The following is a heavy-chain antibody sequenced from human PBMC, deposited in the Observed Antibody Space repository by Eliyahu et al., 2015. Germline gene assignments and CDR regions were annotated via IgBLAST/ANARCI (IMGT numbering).Heavy chain of an antibody. CDR3: ARDGFGGQQLVDY. J-gene: IGHJ4*02. Sequence: QVQLVESGGGVVQPGRSLRLSCAASGFTFSSYGMHWVRQAPGKGLEWVGVISYDGSNKYYADSVKGRFTISRDNSKNTLYLQMNSLRAEDTAVYYCARDGFGGQQLVDYWGQGTLVTVSS. V-gene: IGHV3-30*03. CDR2: ISYDGSNK. CDR1: GFTFSSYG. D-gene: IGHD6-13*01.